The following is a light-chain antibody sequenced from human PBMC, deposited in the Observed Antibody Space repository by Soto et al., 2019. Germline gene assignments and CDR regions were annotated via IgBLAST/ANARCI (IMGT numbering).Light chain of an antibody. J-gene: IGKJ3*01. CDR3: QQYGSSQFT. CDR2: DTS. CDR1: QGVNSHY. Sequence: EIVFMQSPGTLSFSPGEGATLSCRASQGVNSHYLAWYQQKPGQAPRVLIFDTSRRATGVPDRFSGSGSGTDFTLTISRLEPDDFAVYYCQQYGSSQFTFGPGTKVDIK. V-gene: IGKV3-20*01.